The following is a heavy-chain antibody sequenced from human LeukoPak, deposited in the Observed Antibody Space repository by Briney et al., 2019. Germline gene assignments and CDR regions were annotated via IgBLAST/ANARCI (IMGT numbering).Heavy chain of an antibody. CDR2: INAYNGNT. J-gene: IGHJ4*02. D-gene: IGHD3-10*01. V-gene: IGHV1-18*01. Sequence: GASVKVSCKASGYTFISYGISWVRQAPGQGLEWMGWINAYNGNTNYAQKLQGRVTMTTDTSTSTAYMELRRLRSDDTAVYHCAIDGRFGELSDYWGQGTLVTVSS. CDR3: AIDGRFGELSDY. CDR1: GYTFISYG.